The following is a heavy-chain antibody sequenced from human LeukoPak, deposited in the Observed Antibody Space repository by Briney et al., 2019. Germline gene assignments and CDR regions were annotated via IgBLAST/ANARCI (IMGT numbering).Heavy chain of an antibody. Sequence: GASVKVSCKASGYTFTGYFMHWGRQAPGQGPEWMGWINPSSGVTNYAQKFQGKVTMTRDTSISTAYMELSSLTSDDTAVYYCARDRGGWYNFDYWGQGTLITVSS. J-gene: IGHJ4*02. D-gene: IGHD6-19*01. V-gene: IGHV1-2*02. CDR1: GYTFTGYF. CDR2: INPSSGVT. CDR3: ARDRGGWYNFDY.